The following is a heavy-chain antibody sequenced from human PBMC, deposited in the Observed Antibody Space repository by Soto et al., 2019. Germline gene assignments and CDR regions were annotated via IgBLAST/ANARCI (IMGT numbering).Heavy chain of an antibody. CDR2: VVPMYDSV. Sequence: SVKVSCKASGGTFSSYAISWVRQAPGRGLEWVGQVVPMYDSVNYAETFQGRVTITVDKSTNTAYMELTSLRSQDTALYFCASWRSYSGSYCFDYWGQGTLVTVSS. CDR3: ASWRSYSGSYCFDY. J-gene: IGHJ4*02. CDR1: GGTFSSYA. V-gene: IGHV1-69*06. D-gene: IGHD1-26*01.